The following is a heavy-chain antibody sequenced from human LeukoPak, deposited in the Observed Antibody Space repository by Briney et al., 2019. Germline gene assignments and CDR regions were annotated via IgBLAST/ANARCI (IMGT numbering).Heavy chain of an antibody. V-gene: IGHV3-21*01. Sequence: LGGSLRLSCAASGFTFSSYSMNWVRQAPGKGLEWVSSISSSSSYIYYADSVKGRFTISRDNAKNSLYLQMNSLRAEDTAVYYCARDRIDSWYVFDYWGQGTLVTVSS. CDR1: GFTFSSYS. CDR2: ISSSSSYI. CDR3: ARDRIDSWYVFDY. J-gene: IGHJ4*02. D-gene: IGHD6-13*01.